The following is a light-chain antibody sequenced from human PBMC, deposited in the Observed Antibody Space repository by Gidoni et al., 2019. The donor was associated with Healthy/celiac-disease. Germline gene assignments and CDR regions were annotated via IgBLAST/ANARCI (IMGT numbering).Light chain of an antibody. CDR2: AAS. V-gene: IGKV1-39*01. CDR3: QQSYSTPPS. CDR1: QSISSY. Sequence: IQIPQSPSSLSASVGDRVTITCRASQSISSYLNWYQQKPGKAPKLLIYAASSLQSGVPSRFSGSGSGTDFTLTISSLQPEDFATYYCQQSYSTPPSFGQGTKVEIK. J-gene: IGKJ2*03.